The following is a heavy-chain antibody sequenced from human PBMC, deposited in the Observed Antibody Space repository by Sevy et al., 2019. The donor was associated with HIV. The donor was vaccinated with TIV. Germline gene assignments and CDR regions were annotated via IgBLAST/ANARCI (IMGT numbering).Heavy chain of an antibody. CDR2: VDHSGVA. CDR3: ARGRVSTKGFDY. V-gene: IGHV4-34*01. Sequence: LETLSLTCAVYGASFSGFFWSWIRQSPGKGLEWIGEVDHSGVANYNPSLEGRVTLAVDVSKNQVSLNVTSVTATDAAIYFRARGRVSTKGFDYRGRGSLVTVSS. J-gene: IGHJ4*02. CDR1: GASFSGFF.